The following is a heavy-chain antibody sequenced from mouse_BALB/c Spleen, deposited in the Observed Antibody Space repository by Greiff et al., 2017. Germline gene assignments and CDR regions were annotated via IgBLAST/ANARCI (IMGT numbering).Heavy chain of an antibody. D-gene: IGHD2-4*01. Sequence: DVKLVESGGDLVKPGGSLKLSCAASGFTFSSYAMSWVRQTPEKRLEWVASISSGGSTYYPDSVKGRFTISRDNARNILYLQMSSLRSEDTAMYYCARGFYYDYDYWYFDVWGAGTTVTVSS. CDR1: GFTFSSYA. CDR2: ISSGGST. V-gene: IGHV5-6-5*01. CDR3: ARGFYYDYDYWYFDV. J-gene: IGHJ1*01.